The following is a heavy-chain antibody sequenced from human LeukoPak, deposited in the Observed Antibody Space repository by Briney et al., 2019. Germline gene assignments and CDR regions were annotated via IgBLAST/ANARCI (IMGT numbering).Heavy chain of an antibody. Sequence: SETLFLTCTVSGGSISSSSYYWGWIRQRPGKGLEWIGSIYYSGSTYYNPSLKSRVTISVDTSKNQFSLKLSSVTAADTAVYYCAKAHYYDSSGYYLYYFDYWGQGTLVTVSS. CDR3: AKAHYYDSSGYYLYYFDY. CDR1: GGSISSSSYY. J-gene: IGHJ4*02. CDR2: IYYSGST. D-gene: IGHD3-22*01. V-gene: IGHV4-39*01.